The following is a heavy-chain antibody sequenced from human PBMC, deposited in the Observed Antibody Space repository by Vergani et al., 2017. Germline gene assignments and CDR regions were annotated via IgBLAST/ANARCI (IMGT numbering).Heavy chain of an antibody. D-gene: IGHD1-14*01. Sequence: QVQLVESGGGVVQPGGSLRLSCVASGFTFNQYGMHWVRQAPGKGLEWVAVTWYDGNNKQYADSVKGRFTISRDNSKSTMYLQMNSLRDEDTGVYYCARDLRLLYNRFDPWGQGTLVNVSS. V-gene: IGHV3-33*01. CDR3: ARDLRLLYNRFDP. CDR1: GFTFNQYG. CDR2: TWYDGNNK. J-gene: IGHJ5*02.